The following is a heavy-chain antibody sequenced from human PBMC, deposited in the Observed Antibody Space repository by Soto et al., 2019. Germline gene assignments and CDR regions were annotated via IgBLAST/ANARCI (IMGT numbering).Heavy chain of an antibody. CDR2: ISYDGSNK. CDR1: GFTFSNYA. Sequence: PGGSLRLSCVASGFTFSNYAMNWVRQAPGKGLEWVAVISYDGSNKYYADSVKGRITISRDNSRNTLYLQMNNLRAEDTAMYYCARDLGNNYGSFAYWGQGNLVTVSS. V-gene: IGHV3-30-3*01. CDR3: ARDLGNNYGSFAY. D-gene: IGHD4-17*01. J-gene: IGHJ4*02.